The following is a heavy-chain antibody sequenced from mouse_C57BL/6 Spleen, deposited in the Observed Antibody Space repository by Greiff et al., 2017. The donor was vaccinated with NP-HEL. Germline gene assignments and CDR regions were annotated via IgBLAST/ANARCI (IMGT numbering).Heavy chain of an antibody. CDR2: ISYDGSN. CDR1: GYSITSGYY. J-gene: IGHJ4*01. Sequence: EVKLVESGPGLVKPSQSLSLTCSVTGYSITSGYYWNWIRQFPGNKLEWMGYISYDGSNNYNPSLKNRISITRDTSKNQFFLKLNSVTTEDTATYYCAYGSSYAMDYWGQGTSVTVSS. CDR3: AYGSSYAMDY. V-gene: IGHV3-6*01. D-gene: IGHD1-1*01.